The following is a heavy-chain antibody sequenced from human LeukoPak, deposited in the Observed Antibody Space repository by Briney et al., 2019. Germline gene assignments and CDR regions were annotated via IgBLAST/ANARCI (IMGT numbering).Heavy chain of an antibody. V-gene: IGHV3-66*01. Sequence: GGSLRLSCATSGFTVSSNYMSWVRQAPGKGLEWVSVIFAGGSTCYADSVKGRFTISRDNSKNTLYLQMNSLRAEDTAVYYCARDRGGIDYWGQGTLVTVSS. CDR3: ARDRGGIDY. CDR1: GFTVSSNY. D-gene: IGHD3-10*01. J-gene: IGHJ4*02. CDR2: IFAGGST.